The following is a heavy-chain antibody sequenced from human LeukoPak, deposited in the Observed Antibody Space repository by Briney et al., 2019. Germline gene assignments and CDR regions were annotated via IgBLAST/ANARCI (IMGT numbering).Heavy chain of an antibody. Sequence: PSXXXSLTCTVSGGSVTTYYWSWIRQSAGKGLEWIGHISTSGTTTYNPSLKSRVTMSVDTSKNQFSLKLTSVTAADTAVYYCAREATVVGATIIWGQGTLVTVSS. CDR3: AREATVVGATII. V-gene: IGHV4-4*07. D-gene: IGHD1-26*01. CDR2: ISTSGTT. J-gene: IGHJ4*02. CDR1: GGSVTTYY.